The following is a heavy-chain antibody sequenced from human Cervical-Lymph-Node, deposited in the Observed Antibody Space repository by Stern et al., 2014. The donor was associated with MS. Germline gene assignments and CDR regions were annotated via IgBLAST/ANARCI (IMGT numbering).Heavy chain of an antibody. J-gene: IGHJ6*02. V-gene: IGHV1-69*01. CDR2: IVPIFNTS. CDR3: ASGGSGSYYFYYGMDV. Sequence: QVQLVQSGAELKKPGSSGKVSCKVSGGILSTYTISWVRQAPGQGLEWMGGIVPIFNTSNYAQKFQGRVTITADESTGTAYMELSSLRSEDTAVYYCASGGSGSYYFYYGMDVWGQGTTVTVSS. CDR1: GGILSTYT. D-gene: IGHD3-10*01.